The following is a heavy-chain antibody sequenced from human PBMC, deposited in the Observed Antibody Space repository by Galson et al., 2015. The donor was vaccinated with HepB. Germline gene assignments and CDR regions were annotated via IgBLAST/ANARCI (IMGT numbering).Heavy chain of an antibody. Sequence: SLRLSCAASGFTFSSFAMHWVRQAPGKGLEWVAVTSFDGSEKHYADSVKGRVTISRDNSKNTLFLQVSNLRPEDTAVYSCAKVAQVGALANWFDPWGQGTLVTVSS. CDR1: GFTFSSFA. V-gene: IGHV3-30*18. CDR2: TSFDGSEK. J-gene: IGHJ5*02. D-gene: IGHD1-26*01. CDR3: AKVAQVGALANWFDP.